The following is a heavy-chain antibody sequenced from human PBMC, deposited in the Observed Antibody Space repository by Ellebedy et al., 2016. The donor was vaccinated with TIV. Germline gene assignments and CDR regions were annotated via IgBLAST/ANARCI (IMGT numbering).Heavy chain of an antibody. CDR1: GYTITGYY. CDR2: INPNSGGT. D-gene: IGHD4-17*01. CDR3: ATVTDGSGYWYFDL. Sequence: ASVKVSXXASGYTITGYYMHWVRQAPGQGLEWMGWINPNSGGTNYAQKFQGRVTMTRDTSISTAYMELSRLRSDDTAVYYCATVTDGSGYWYFDLWGRGPLLTLSS. J-gene: IGHJ2*01. V-gene: IGHV1-2*02.